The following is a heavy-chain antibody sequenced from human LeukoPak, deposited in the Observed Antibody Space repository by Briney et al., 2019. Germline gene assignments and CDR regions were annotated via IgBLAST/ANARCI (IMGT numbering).Heavy chain of an antibody. CDR3: ARGRLVWYYYYMDV. D-gene: IGHD2-21*01. Sequence: PSETLSLTCTVSGGSISSSSYYWSWIRQPAGKELEWVGRIYTSGSTNYNPSLKSRVTISVDTSKNEFSLKLSSVTAADTAVYYCARGRLVWYYYYMDVWGKGTTVTIS. V-gene: IGHV4-61*02. J-gene: IGHJ6*03. CDR2: IYTSGST. CDR1: GGSISSSSYY.